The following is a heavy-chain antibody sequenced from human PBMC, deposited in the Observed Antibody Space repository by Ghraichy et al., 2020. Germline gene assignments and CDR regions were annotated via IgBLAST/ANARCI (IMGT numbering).Heavy chain of an antibody. D-gene: IGHD1-26*01. V-gene: IGHV3-9*01. Sequence: GGCLRLSCAASGFTFDDYAMHWVRQAPGKGLEWVSGISWNSGSIGYADSVKGRFTISRDNAKNSLYLQMNSLRAEDTALYYCAKDIGIRRAWHYYYYYGMDVWGQGTTVTVSS. CDR1: GFTFDDYA. CDR3: AKDIGIRRAWHYYYYYGMDV. J-gene: IGHJ6*02. CDR2: ISWNSGSI.